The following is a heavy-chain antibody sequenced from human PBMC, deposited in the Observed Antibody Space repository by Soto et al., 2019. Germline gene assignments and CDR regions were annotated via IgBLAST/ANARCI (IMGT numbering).Heavy chain of an antibody. D-gene: IGHD3-16*02. V-gene: IGHV4-59*01. CDR3: ARTEYRNKFVIYYYGMDV. J-gene: IGHJ6*01. Sequence: SETLSLTCTVSGGSISSYYWSWIRQPPGKGLEWIGYIYYSGSTNYNPSLKRRVSISVDTPKNQFSLRLTSMTAADTAVYYCARTEYRNKFVIYYYGMDVWGQGTTVTVSS. CDR1: GGSISSYY. CDR2: IYYSGST.